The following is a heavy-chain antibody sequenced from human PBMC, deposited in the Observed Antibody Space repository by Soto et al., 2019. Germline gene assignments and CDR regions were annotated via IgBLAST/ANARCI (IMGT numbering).Heavy chain of an antibody. CDR1: GFSLTNGKMG. CDR2: FFSDAER. Sequence: QVTLKESGPAVVKPTETLTLTCTISGFSLTNGKMGVSWIRQAPGRALEWLAHFFSDAERSYSPSLQSRLTLSTDTSGTQVVLSMTDMDPVDTGTYFCARVNADSSSHYCGMDAGGQGTTVTVSS. D-gene: IGHD6-6*01. CDR3: ARVNADSSSHYCGMDA. V-gene: IGHV2-26*03. J-gene: IGHJ6*02.